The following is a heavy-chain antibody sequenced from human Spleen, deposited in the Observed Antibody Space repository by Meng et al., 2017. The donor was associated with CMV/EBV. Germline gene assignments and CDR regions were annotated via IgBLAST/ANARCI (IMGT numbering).Heavy chain of an antibody. J-gene: IGHJ6*02. CDR3: ARTRIEVEPDGRKIKYYNYGMDV. CDR2: IKLDGREK. CDR1: GFTFSNYW. Sequence: GESLKISCAASGFTFSNYWMSWVRQAPGKGLEWVANIKLDGREKYYVDSVKGRFTISRDNAKNSLYLQMNSLRAEDTAVYYCARTRIEVEPDGRKIKYYNYGMDVWGQGTTVTVSS. V-gene: IGHV3-7*03. D-gene: IGHD2-2*01.